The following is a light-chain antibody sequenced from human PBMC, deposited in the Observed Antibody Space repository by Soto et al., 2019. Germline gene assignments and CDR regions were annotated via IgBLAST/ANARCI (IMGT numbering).Light chain of an antibody. Sequence: GASVTITCRASQGISRYLAWYQQKPGRAPRLLISAASTLQSGVPSRFSGSGSGTHFTLVISSLQPEDFATYYCQQLNTYPVTFGGGTKVDIK. CDR2: AAS. V-gene: IGKV1-9*01. CDR1: QGISRY. J-gene: IGKJ4*01. CDR3: QQLNTYPVT.